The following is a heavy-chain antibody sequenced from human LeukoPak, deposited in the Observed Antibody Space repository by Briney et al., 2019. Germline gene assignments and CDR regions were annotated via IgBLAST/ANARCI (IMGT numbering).Heavy chain of an antibody. CDR2: IYYSGST. CDR1: GGSISSYY. Sequence: SETLSLTCTVSGGSISSYYWSWIRQPPGKGLEWIGYIYYSGSTNYNPSLKSRVTISVDTSKNQLSLKLSSVTAADTAVYYCARVYRVTTGTYYYYYMDVWGKGTTVTVSS. V-gene: IGHV4-59*01. CDR3: ARVYRVTTGTYYYYYMDV. D-gene: IGHD4-17*01. J-gene: IGHJ6*03.